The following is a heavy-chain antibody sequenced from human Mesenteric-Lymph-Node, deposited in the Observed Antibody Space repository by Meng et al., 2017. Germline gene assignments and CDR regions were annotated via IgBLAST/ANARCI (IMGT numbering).Heavy chain of an antibody. CDR1: GASIDSGNFY. CDR3: ARDVYYKDFLDS. V-gene: IGHV4-61*02. D-gene: IGHD3-22*01. J-gene: IGHJ4*02. Sequence: SETLSLTCNVSGASIDSGNFYWTWIRQPAGKGLEWIGRIYTSGRTNYNPSLKSRVTISLDTSKNQFSLNLISVTAADTAVYFCARDVYYKDFLDSWGQGTLVTVSS. CDR2: IYTSGRT.